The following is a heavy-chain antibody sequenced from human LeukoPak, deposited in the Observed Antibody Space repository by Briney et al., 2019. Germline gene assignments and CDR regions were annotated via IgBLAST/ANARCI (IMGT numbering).Heavy chain of an antibody. CDR1: GYSFTNYW. J-gene: IGHJ5*02. V-gene: IGHV5-51*01. CDR3: ATKGFGPATVSNWFDP. CDR2: IYPGDSDA. D-gene: IGHD2-2*01. Sequence: GESLKISCKGSGYSFTNYWIGWVRQMPGKGLKWMGIIYPGDSDARYSPSFQGQVTISADKSISTAYLQWSSLKASDTAMYYCATKGFGPATVSNWFDPWGQGTLVTVSS.